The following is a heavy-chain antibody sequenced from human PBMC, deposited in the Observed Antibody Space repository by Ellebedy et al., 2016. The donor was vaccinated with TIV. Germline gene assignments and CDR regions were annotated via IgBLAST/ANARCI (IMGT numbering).Heavy chain of an antibody. J-gene: IGHJ3*02. V-gene: IGHV4-34*01. CDR3: ARDIGRNDAFDI. CDR1: GGSFSGYY. D-gene: IGHD1-14*01. Sequence: SETLSLTXAVYGGSFSGYYWSWIRQPPGKGLEWIGEINHSGSTNYNPSLKSRVTISVDTSKNQFSLKLSSVTAADTAVYYCARDIGRNDAFDIWGQGTMVTVSS. CDR2: INHSGST.